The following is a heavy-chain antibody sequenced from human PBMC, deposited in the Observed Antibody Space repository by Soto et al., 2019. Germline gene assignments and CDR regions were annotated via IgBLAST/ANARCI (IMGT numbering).Heavy chain of an antibody. V-gene: IGHV3-23*01. D-gene: IGHD3-10*01. Sequence: PGGSLRLSCAASGFTFSSYAMNWVRQAPGKGLEWVSTIGGRGGGAYYADSVKGRFTISRDNSKNTLYLQMSSLRGEGTAVYYCVKAPLFRGVIIQHFDSWGQGTLVTVSS. CDR2: IGGRGGGA. J-gene: IGHJ4*02. CDR3: VKAPLFRGVIIQHFDS. CDR1: GFTFSSYA.